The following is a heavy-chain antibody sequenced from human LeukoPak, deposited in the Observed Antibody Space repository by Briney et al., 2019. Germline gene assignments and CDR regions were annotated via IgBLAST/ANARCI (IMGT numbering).Heavy chain of an antibody. D-gene: IGHD3-22*01. Sequence: RASVKVSCKASGYTFTGYYMHWVRQAPGQGLEWMGWINPNSGGTNYAQKFQGRVTMTRETSISTAYMELSRLRSDDTTVYYCARVDDSSGSYEPNWFEPWGQGTLVTVSS. CDR3: ARVDDSSGSYEPNWFEP. CDR1: GYTFTGYY. V-gene: IGHV1-2*02. CDR2: INPNSGGT. J-gene: IGHJ5*02.